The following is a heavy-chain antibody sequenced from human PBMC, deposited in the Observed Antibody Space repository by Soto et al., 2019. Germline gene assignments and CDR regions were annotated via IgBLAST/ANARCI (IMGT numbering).Heavy chain of an antibody. V-gene: IGHV4-59*01. Sequence: SETLSLTCTVSGGSIRGYYLSWIRQPPGKGLEWIGYMYNTGSTVYNPSFKSRVTISVDTSKNQFSLKLNSVTAADTAVYYCARDLWGYCGTDCYPLDVWGKGTTVTVS. CDR1: GGSIRGYY. J-gene: IGHJ6*03. CDR3: ARDLWGYCGTDCYPLDV. CDR2: MYNTGST. D-gene: IGHD2-21*02.